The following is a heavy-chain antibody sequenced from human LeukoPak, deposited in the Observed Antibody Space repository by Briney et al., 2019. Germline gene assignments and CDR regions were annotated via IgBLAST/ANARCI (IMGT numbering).Heavy chain of an antibody. CDR3: AREGQTGTTIDY. Sequence: PGGSLRLSCAASGFTFSSYAMHWVRQAPGKGLEWVAVISYDGSNKYYADSVKGRFTISRDNSKNTLYLQMNSLRAEDTAVYYCAREGQTGTTIDYWGQGTLVTVSS. CDR2: ISYDGSNK. CDR1: GFTFSSYA. D-gene: IGHD1-1*01. V-gene: IGHV3-30-3*01. J-gene: IGHJ4*02.